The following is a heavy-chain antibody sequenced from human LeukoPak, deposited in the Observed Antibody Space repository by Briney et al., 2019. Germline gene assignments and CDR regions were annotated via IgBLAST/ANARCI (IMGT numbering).Heavy chain of an antibody. D-gene: IGHD3-9*01. CDR2: IYYSGST. Sequence: SETLSLTCTVSGGSISSSSYDWGWIRQPPGKGLEWIGSIYYSGSTYYNPSLKSRVTISVDTSKNQFSLKLSSVTAADTAVYYCARQYDILTGYTPWFDPWGQGTLVTVSS. J-gene: IGHJ5*02. CDR1: GGSISSSSYD. CDR3: ARQYDILTGYTPWFDP. V-gene: IGHV4-39*01.